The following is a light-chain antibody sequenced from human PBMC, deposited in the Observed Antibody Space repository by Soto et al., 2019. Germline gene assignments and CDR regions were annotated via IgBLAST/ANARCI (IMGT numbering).Light chain of an antibody. J-gene: IGKJ4*01. V-gene: IGKV3-11*01. CDR1: QSVYDS. CDR3: QQRGNWPLT. Sequence: EILLTQSPATLSLSPGERATLSCRASQSVYDSLAWYQQKPGQAPRLLIYDASTRVTGIPARFSGSGSGTDFTLTISSLEPEDFAVYYCQQRGNWPLTFGGGTKVEIK. CDR2: DAS.